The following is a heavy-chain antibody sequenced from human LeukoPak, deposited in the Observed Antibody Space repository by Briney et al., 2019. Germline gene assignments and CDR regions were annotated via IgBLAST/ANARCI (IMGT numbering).Heavy chain of an antibody. CDR1: GFIFIDAW. D-gene: IGHD6-13*01. Sequence: GGSLRLSCAASGFIFIDAWMSWVRHAPRKGLEWVGRIKIKTEGETTDYAAPVQGRFTISRTDSKTTLYLQMNSLKPEDTAGYYCTTHRDYSSSPSFDYWGQGTLVTVSS. V-gene: IGHV3-15*01. CDR2: IKIKTEGETT. CDR3: TTHRDYSSSPSFDY. J-gene: IGHJ4*02.